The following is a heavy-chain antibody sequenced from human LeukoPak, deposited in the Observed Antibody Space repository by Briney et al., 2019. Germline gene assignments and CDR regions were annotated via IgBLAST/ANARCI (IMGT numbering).Heavy chain of an antibody. CDR1: GGSFSGYY. V-gene: IGHV4-34*01. D-gene: IGHD3-10*01. CDR2: IDDSGST. J-gene: IGHJ6*02. CDR3: ARGDYGSGTYRGVYYYYPMDV. Sequence: TTSETLSLTCAVFGGSFSGYYWTWIRQPPGKGLEWVGEIDDSGSTSYNPSLKSRVTISLDMSKNQFSPKLSSVTAADTAVYYCARGDYGSGTYRGVYYYYPMDVWGQGTTVTVSS.